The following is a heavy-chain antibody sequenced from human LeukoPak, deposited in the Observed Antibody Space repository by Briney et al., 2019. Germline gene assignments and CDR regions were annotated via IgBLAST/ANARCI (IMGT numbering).Heavy chain of an antibody. Sequence: PGRSLRLSCAASGFTFDDYAMHWVRQAPGKGLEWVSGISWNSGSMGYADSVKGRFTISRDNAKNSLYLQMNSLRAEDTALYYCAKDIIGAIAARHFDYWGQGTLVTVSS. V-gene: IGHV3-9*01. D-gene: IGHD6-6*01. CDR1: GFTFDDYA. CDR2: ISWNSGSM. J-gene: IGHJ4*02. CDR3: AKDIIGAIAARHFDY.